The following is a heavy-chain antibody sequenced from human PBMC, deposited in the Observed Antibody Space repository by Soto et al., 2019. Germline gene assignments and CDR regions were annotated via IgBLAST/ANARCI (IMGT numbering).Heavy chain of an antibody. CDR3: ARVGDLGVFGWYYYMDV. Sequence: GGSLRLSCAASGFTFSSYWMSWVRQAPGKGLEWVANIKQDGSEKYYVDSVKGRFTISRDNAKNSLYLQMNSLRAEDTAVYYCARVGDLGVFGWYYYMDVWGKGTTVTVSS. J-gene: IGHJ6*03. D-gene: IGHD3-10*01. CDR1: GFTFSSYW. CDR2: IKQDGSEK. V-gene: IGHV3-7*01.